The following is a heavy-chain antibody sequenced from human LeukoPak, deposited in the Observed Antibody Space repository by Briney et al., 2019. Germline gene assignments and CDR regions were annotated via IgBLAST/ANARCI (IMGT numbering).Heavy chain of an antibody. D-gene: IGHD5-18*01. CDR1: GGTFSSYA. CDR2: INGSGGST. Sequence: GASVKVSCKASGGTFSSYAMSWVRQAPGKGLEWVSDINGSGGSTYYADSVKGRFTISRDNSKNTLYLQMNGLRAEDTAAYYCAKRIQSAMATGYWGQGTLVTVSS. V-gene: IGHV3-23*01. CDR3: AKRIQSAMATGY. J-gene: IGHJ4*02.